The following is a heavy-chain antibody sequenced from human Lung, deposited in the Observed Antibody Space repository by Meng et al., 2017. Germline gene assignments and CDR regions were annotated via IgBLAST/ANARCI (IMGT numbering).Heavy chain of an antibody. Sequence: QVQLVQSGAEVKKPGASVKVSCKASGYTFTKYGITWVRQAPGQGLEWMGWISGYNGNTNYAQKLQGRVTMTTDTSTSTAYMELRSLRSDDAAVYYRARAEEKYCSDGSCPNFDFWGQGTLVTVSS. CDR1: GYTFTKYG. CDR3: ARAEEKYCSDGSCPNFDF. D-gene: IGHD2-15*01. V-gene: IGHV1-18*01. J-gene: IGHJ4*02. CDR2: ISGYNGNT.